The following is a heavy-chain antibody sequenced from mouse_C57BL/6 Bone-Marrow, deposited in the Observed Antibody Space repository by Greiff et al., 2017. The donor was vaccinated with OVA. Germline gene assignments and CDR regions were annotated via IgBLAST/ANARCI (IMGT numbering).Heavy chain of an antibody. CDR2: IDPSDSYT. D-gene: IGHD3-2*02. J-gene: IGHJ3*01. V-gene: IGHV1-50*01. CDR3: ARQATS. CDR1: GYTFTNYW. Sequence: QVQLKQSGAELVKPGASVKLSCKASGYTFTNYWMQWVKQRPGQGLEWIGEIDPSDSYTNYNQKFQGKATLTVDTSSSTAYMQLSSLTSEDAAVYYCARQATSWGQGTLVTVSA.